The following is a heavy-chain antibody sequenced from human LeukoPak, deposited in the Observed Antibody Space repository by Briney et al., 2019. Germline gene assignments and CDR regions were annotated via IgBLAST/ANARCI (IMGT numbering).Heavy chain of an antibody. Sequence: GESLKISCKGSGYSFTSYWIGWVRQIPGKGLEWMGIIYPGDSDTRYSPSFQGQVTISADKSISTAYLQWSSLKASDTVMYYCARLSYDFWSGYSSTNYFDYWGQGTLVTVSS. D-gene: IGHD3-3*01. V-gene: IGHV5-51*01. CDR2: IYPGDSDT. CDR3: ARLSYDFWSGYSSTNYFDY. CDR1: GYSFTSYW. J-gene: IGHJ4*02.